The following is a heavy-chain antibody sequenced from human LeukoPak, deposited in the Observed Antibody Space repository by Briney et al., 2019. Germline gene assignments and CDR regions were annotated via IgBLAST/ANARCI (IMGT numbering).Heavy chain of an antibody. J-gene: IGHJ6*02. V-gene: IGHV1-69*05. CDR2: IIPIFGP. CDR1: GGTFSTFP. CDR3: ARGTYYGMDV. Sequence: SVKVSCKASGGTFSTFPISWVRQAPGQGLEWIGGIIPIFGPNYAQKFQGRVTITRDTSASTAYIELSSLRSEDTAVYYCARGTYYGMDVWGQGTTVTVSS.